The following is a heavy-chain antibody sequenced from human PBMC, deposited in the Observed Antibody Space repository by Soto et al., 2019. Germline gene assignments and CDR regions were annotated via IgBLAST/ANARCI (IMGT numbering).Heavy chain of an antibody. V-gene: IGHV4-34*01. D-gene: IGHD6-13*01. J-gene: IGHJ5*02. Sequence: PSETLSLTCAVYGGSFSGYYWSWIRQPPGKGLEWIGEINHSGSTNYNPSLKSRVTISVDTSKNQFSLKLSSVTAADTAVFYCARGLRYSSSWYWWFDPWGQGTLVTVSS. CDR3: ARGLRYSSSWYWWFDP. CDR1: GGSFSGYY. CDR2: INHSGST.